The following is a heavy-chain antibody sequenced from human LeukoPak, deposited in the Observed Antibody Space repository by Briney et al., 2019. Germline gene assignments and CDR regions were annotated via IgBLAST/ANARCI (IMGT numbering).Heavy chain of an antibody. CDR2: IREDGSEK. D-gene: IGHD3-3*01. CDR1: GLTFSRYW. Sequence: GGSLRLSCAASGLTFSRYWMTWFRQAPGKGLEWVANIREDGSEKYYVDSVKGRFTISRDNAKNSLYLQVNSLRAEDTAVYYCARLNYDFWSGVWEGYYMDVWGKGTTVTVSS. V-gene: IGHV3-7*01. J-gene: IGHJ6*03. CDR3: ARLNYDFWSGVWEGYYMDV.